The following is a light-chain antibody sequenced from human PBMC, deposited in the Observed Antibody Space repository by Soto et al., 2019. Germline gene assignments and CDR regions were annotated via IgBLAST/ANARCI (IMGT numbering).Light chain of an antibody. CDR3: CSFTSDNTRV. V-gene: IGLV2-14*03. Sequence: QSALTQPASVSGSPGQSITVSCTGTSSDVDAYDYVSWYQHHPGKAPKLLIYDVTNRPSGVSDRFSGSKSANTASLTISGLQAEDEADYYCCSFTSDNTRVFGSGTKVTVL. CDR2: DVT. CDR1: SSDVDAYDY. J-gene: IGLJ1*01.